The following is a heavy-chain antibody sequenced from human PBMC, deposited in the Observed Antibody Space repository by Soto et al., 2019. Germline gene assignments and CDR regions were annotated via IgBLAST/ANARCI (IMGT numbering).Heavy chain of an antibody. CDR1: GDSISTYY. CDR3: ALRSMAVVPEY. CDR2: LYYGRSA. D-gene: IGHD3-22*01. Sequence: QVQLQESGPGLVKPSETLSLTCAVSGDSISTYYCMWIRQPPGKGLESIGYLYYGRSANYNPSLKSGVTSSVDTSTNQCSLTLSSMTAADTAVYYCALRSMAVVPEYWGQGTLVTVSS. J-gene: IGHJ4*02. V-gene: IGHV4-59*01.